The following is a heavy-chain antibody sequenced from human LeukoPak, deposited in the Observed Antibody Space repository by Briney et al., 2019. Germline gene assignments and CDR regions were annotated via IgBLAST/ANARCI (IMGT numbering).Heavy chain of an antibody. V-gene: IGHV4-39*01. D-gene: IGHD3-3*01. CDR3: ASKRITIFGVVTAAEYFQH. Sequence: SETLSLTCTVSGGSISSGSYYWSWIRQPAGKGLEWIGSIYYSGSTYYNPSLKSRVTISVDTSKNQFSLKLSSVTAADTAVYYCASKRITIFGVVTAAEYFQHWGQGTLVTVSS. CDR1: GGSISSGSYY. CDR2: IYYSGST. J-gene: IGHJ1*01.